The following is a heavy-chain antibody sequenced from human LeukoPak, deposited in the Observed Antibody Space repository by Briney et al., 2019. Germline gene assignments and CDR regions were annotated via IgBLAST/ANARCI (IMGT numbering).Heavy chain of an antibody. V-gene: IGHV4-4*07. Sequence: SETLSLTCTVSGGSISTYYWSWIRQPAGKGLEWIGRIHTSGSTLYDPSLTSRVTMSVDTSKNQFSLKLSSVTAADTAMYYCARGPAMGATYFESWGQGILVTVSS. CDR2: IHTSGST. CDR1: GGSISTYY. D-gene: IGHD1-26*01. J-gene: IGHJ4*02. CDR3: ARGPAMGATYFES.